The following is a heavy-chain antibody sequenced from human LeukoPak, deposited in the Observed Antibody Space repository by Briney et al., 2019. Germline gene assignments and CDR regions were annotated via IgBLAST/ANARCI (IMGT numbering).Heavy chain of an antibody. CDR1: GYSFTNYW. J-gene: IGHJ4*02. CDR2: IYPGDSDT. D-gene: IGHD5-24*01. Sequence: GESLKVSCKGSGYSFTNYWLGLVRQMPGKGLEWMGIIYPGDSDTRYSPSFQGQVTISADKSISTAYLQWSSLKASDTAMYFCARTCRDGYRYFDYWGQGTLVTVSS. CDR3: ARTCRDGYRYFDY. V-gene: IGHV5-51*01.